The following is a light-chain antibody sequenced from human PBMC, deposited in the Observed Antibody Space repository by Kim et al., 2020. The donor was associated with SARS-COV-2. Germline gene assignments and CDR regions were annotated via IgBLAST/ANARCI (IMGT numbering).Light chain of an antibody. Sequence: DIQMTQSPSTLSASVGDRVTITCRASQSITSWLAWYQQRPGKAPKLLIYKASTLESGVPSRFSGSGSGTEFTLTISSLQHDDFATYYCQQYHSYPYTFGQGTKLEI. V-gene: IGKV1-5*03. CDR1: QSITSW. J-gene: IGKJ2*01. CDR3: QQYHSYPYT. CDR2: KAS.